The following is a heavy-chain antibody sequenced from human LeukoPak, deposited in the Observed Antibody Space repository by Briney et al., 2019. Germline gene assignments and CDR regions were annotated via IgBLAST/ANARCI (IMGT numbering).Heavy chain of an antibody. V-gene: IGHV3-30*18. Sequence: PGGSLRLSCAASGFTFSSYGMHWVRQAPGKGLEWVAVISYDGSNKYYADSVKGRFTISRDNSKNTLYLQMNSLRAEDTAVYYCAKGGKRLYYYDSSGYPSGEYFQHWGQGTLVTVSS. J-gene: IGHJ1*01. CDR1: GFTFSSYG. D-gene: IGHD3-22*01. CDR2: ISYDGSNK. CDR3: AKGGKRLYYYDSSGYPSGEYFQH.